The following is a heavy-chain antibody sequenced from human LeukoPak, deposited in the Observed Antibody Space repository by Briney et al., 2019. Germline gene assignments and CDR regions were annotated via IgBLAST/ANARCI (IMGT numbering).Heavy chain of an antibody. D-gene: IGHD5-18*01. CDR1: GFNFNNYA. V-gene: IGHV3-23*01. J-gene: IGHJ1*01. Sequence: PGGSLRLSCAASGFNFNNYAMSWVRQTPGKGLEWVSGISDNDGTTYYTDSVRGRFTISRDNSKDTVYLQMKNLRAADTALYFCVRHDSYIPFRGQGSLVTVSS. CDR2: ISDNDGTT. CDR3: VRHDSYIPF.